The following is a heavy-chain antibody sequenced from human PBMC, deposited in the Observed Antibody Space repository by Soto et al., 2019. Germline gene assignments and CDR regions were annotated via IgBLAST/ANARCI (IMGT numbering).Heavy chain of an antibody. Sequence: QVQLVQSGPEVKRPGASVRVSCKASGYTFITSGINWVRQTPGQPLERVGWISPANADRKFAQKFKDRVTLTSDTSTDTVYMELTNLRSDDTAVYFCARGRYFATTHRQWWYFDFWGRGTPVTVSS. J-gene: IGHJ2*01. CDR2: ISPANADR. CDR3: ARGRYFATTHRQWWYFDF. D-gene: IGHD2-21*01. CDR1: GYTFITSG. V-gene: IGHV1-18*04.